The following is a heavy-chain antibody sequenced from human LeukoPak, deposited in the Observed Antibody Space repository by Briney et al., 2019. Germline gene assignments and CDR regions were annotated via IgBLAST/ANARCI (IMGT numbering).Heavy chain of an antibody. J-gene: IGHJ4*02. V-gene: IGHV3-7*01. D-gene: IGHD5-18*01. CDR1: GFTFSSYW. CDR2: IKQDGSEK. CDR3: ARDSGVDTAMVDFDY. Sequence: PGGSLRLSCGASGFTFSSYWMSWVRQAPGKGLEWVANIKQDGSEKYYVDSVKGRFTISRGNANNSLYLQMNSLRAEDTAVYYCARDSGVDTAMVDFDYWGQGTLVTVSS.